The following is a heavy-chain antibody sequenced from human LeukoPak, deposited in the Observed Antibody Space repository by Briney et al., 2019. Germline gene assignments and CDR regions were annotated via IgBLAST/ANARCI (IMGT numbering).Heavy chain of an antibody. D-gene: IGHD2-2*01. CDR1: GFTFSSYG. J-gene: IGHJ4*02. V-gene: IGHV3-30*02. CDR2: IWYDGSNK. Sequence: GGSLRLSCAASGFTFSSYGMHWVRQAPGKGLEWVAFIWYDGSNKYYADSVKGRFTISRDNSKNTLYLQMNSLRAEDTAVYYCTSPAAINDYWGQGNLVTVSS. CDR3: TSPAAINDY.